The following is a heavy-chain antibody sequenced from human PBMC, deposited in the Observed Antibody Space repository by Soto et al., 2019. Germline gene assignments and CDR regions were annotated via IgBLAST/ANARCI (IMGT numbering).Heavy chain of an antibody. CDR3: AKSEYSINYYYMDV. D-gene: IGHD6-6*01. CDR1: GFTFSSYG. CDR2: ISYDGSNK. Sequence: QVQLVESGGGVVQPGRSLRLSCAASGFTFSSYGMHWVRQAPGKGLELVAVISYDGSNKYYADSVKGRFTISRANSKHTLYLQMNSLRAEDTAVYYCAKSEYSINYYYMDVWGKGTTVTVSS. V-gene: IGHV3-30*18. J-gene: IGHJ6*03.